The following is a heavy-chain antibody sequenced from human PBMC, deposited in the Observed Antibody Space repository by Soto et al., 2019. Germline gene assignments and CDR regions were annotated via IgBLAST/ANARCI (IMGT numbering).Heavy chain of an antibody. J-gene: IGHJ4*02. D-gene: IGHD4-17*01. Sequence: PGGSLRLSCAASGLIVTSNYMNWVRQAPGKGLEWVSCFYSGGRTHFADSMKGRFTISRHNSKSMLYLEIDSQITEDTAVYYCAKEALISDYGDYDPLDYWGQGTLVTVSS. CDR1: GLIVTSNY. CDR3: AKEALISDYGDYDPLDY. V-gene: IGHV3-53*04. CDR2: FYSGGRT.